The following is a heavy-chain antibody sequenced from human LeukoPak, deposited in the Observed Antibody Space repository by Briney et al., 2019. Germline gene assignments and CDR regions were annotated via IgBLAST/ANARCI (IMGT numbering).Heavy chain of an antibody. CDR1: GGSISSGDYY. D-gene: IGHD4-23*01. J-gene: IGHJ5*02. CDR3: ARVKLRTVVTPVYGWFDP. V-gene: IGHV4-31*03. CDR2: IYYTGSA. Sequence: SDTLSLTCTVSGGSISSGDYYWTWIRQHPGKGLEWIGYIYYTGSAYYIPSLRGRVNISVDTSKNQFSLKLSSVTAADTAVYFCARVKLRTVVTPVYGWFDPWGQGTLVTVSS.